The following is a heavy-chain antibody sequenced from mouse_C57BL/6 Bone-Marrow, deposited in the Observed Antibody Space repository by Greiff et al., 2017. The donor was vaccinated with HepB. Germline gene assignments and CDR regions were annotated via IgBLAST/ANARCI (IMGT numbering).Heavy chain of an antibody. CDR1: GFSFNTYA. CDR2: IRSKSNNYAT. J-gene: IGHJ4*01. D-gene: IGHD2-4*01. V-gene: IGHV10-1*01. Sequence: EVQVVESGGGLVQPKGSLKLSCAASGFSFNTYAMNWVRQAPGKGLEWVARIRSKSNNYATYYADSVKDRFTISRDDSESMLYLQMNNLKTEDKAMYYCVRHGPYDYDEGYYAMDYWGQGTSVTVSS. CDR3: VRHGPYDYDEGYYAMDY.